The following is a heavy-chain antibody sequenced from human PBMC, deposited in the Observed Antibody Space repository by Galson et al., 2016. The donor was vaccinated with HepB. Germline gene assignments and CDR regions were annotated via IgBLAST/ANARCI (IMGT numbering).Heavy chain of an antibody. CDR2: INPRDGSA. D-gene: IGHD4-23*01. CDR1: GYTFTTYS. V-gene: IGHV1-46*01. CDR3: AREGNYGGNPDFDY. J-gene: IGHJ4*02. Sequence: SVKVSCKAFGYTFTTYSIHWVRQAPGQGLEWMGIINPRDGSASYAQKFQGRVTMTRDTSTSTVYMELSSLRSDDTAVYYCAREGNYGGNPDFDYWGQGTLVTVSS.